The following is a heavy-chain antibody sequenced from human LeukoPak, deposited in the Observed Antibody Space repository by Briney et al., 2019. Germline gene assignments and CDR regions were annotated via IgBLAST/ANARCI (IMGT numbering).Heavy chain of an antibody. CDR2: TRNKANSYTT. J-gene: IGHJ6*03. Sequence: PGGSLRLSCAASGFTFSDHYMDWVRQAPGKGLEWVGRTRNKANSYTTEYAASVKGRFSISRDDSKNSLYLQMNSLKTEDTAVYYCAREGKRITMPRGVITPRGYYYMDVWGKGTTVTVSS. CDR3: AREGKRITMPRGVITPRGYYYMDV. V-gene: IGHV3-72*01. CDR1: GFTFSDHY. D-gene: IGHD3-10*01.